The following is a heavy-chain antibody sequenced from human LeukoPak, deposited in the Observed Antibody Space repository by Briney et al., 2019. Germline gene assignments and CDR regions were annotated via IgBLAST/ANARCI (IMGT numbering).Heavy chain of an antibody. CDR1: GYDFTGYW. J-gene: IGHJ4*02. V-gene: IGHV5-51*01. Sequence: GESLKISCKGSGYDFTGYWIGWVRQMPGKGLEWMGVIYPGDSDTRYSPSFQGQVTISADKSISTAYLQWSSLKASDTAMYYCATSSIAARSGFDYWGQGTLVTVSS. D-gene: IGHD6-6*01. CDR3: ATSSIAARSGFDY. CDR2: IYPGDSDT.